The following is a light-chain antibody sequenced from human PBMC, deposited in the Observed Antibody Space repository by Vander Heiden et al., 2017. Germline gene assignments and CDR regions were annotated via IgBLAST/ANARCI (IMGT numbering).Light chain of an antibody. CDR2: RAS. Sequence: DILMTPSPHSLSVSLGERATIHCKTIQCGLNSCTSNSYLAWYQQKPGQPPKLLIYRASTRDSGVPDRFSGSGSGTDFTLTISSLQAEDVAVYYCQQYYSAPLTFGPGTKVEIK. CDR3: QQYYSAPLT. V-gene: IGKV4-1*01. CDR1: QCGLNSCTSNSY. J-gene: IGKJ3*01.